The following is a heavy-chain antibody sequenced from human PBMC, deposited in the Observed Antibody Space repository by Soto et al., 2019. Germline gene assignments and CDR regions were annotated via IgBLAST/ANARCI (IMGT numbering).Heavy chain of an antibody. CDR1: SGSVSDSNW. Sequence: SETLSLTCAVSSGSVSDSNWWSWVRQPPGKGLEWIGEVFHSGSTNYNPSLKSRLTISVDKSKNQLSLRLRSVTAADTAVYYCARARVYYLEVWGKGTTVTVSS. CDR3: ARARVYYLEV. J-gene: IGHJ6*03. CDR2: VFHSGST. V-gene: IGHV4-4*02.